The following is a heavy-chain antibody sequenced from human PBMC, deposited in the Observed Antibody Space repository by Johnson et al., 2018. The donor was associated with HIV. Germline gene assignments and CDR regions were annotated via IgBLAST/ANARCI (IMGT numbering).Heavy chain of an antibody. CDR1: GFTFSSYA. Sequence: QVQLVESGGGLVQPGRSLRLSCAASGFTFSSYAMHWVRQAPGKGLAWVAVKSYDGSNKYYADSVKGRFTISRANSKNTRYLQMNSLRAEDTAVYYCASYSGRLRVGDGFDIWGQGTIVTVSS. CDR2: KSYDGSNK. J-gene: IGHJ3*02. D-gene: IGHD5-12*01. CDR3: ASYSGRLRVGDGFDI. V-gene: IGHV3-30-3*01.